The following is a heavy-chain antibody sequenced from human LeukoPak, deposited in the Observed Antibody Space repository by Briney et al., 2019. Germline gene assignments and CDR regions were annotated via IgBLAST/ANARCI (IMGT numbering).Heavy chain of an antibody. V-gene: IGHV3-48*03. CDR1: GFTFSSYE. Sequence: PGGSLRLSCAASGFTFSSYEMNWVRQAAGKGLEWVSYISSSGSTIYYADSVKGRFTISRDNAKNSLYLQMNSLRAEDTAVYYCARGEYNWNYIGGYYYYVDVWGKGTTVTVSS. J-gene: IGHJ6*03. CDR3: ARGEYNWNYIGGYYYYVDV. CDR2: ISSSGSTI. D-gene: IGHD1-7*01.